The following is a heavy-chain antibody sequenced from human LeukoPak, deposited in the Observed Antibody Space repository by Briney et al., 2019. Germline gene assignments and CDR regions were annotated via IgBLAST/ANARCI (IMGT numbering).Heavy chain of an antibody. CDR1: GFIFSSYW. CDR2: IKEDGTEK. J-gene: IGHJ3*01. D-gene: IGHD5-24*01. Sequence: PGGSLRLACAAAGFIFSSYWITWVRQAPGKGLEWVANIKEDGTEKYHVDSVKGRFTISRDNARNSLYLQMNSLRAEDTAVYYCARTVEMADWGQGTMVTVSS. V-gene: IGHV3-7*05. CDR3: ARTVEMAD.